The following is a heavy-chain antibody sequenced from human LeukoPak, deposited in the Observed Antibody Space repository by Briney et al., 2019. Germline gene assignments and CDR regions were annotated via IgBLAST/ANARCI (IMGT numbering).Heavy chain of an antibody. CDR2: ISGSGSTT. CDR3: AKDQPPGGYTYGLGDS. CDR1: GFSFSNFA. Sequence: GGSLRLSCVASGFSFSNFAMSWVRQAPGKGLEWVSSISGSGSTTHYADFVKGRFTISRDNSKNALFLQITNLRVEDAALYRCAKDQPPGGYTYGLGDSWGQGTLVTVSP. D-gene: IGHD2-8*01. J-gene: IGHJ4*02. V-gene: IGHV3-23*01.